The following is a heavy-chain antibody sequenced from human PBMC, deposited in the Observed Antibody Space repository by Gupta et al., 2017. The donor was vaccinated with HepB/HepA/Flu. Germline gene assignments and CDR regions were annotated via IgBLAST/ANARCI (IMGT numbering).Heavy chain of an antibody. CDR2: IYSDDST. CDR1: GFSVSSNY. J-gene: IGHJ4*02. D-gene: IGHD6-13*01. CDR3: ARDSKSGPAGIPDN. V-gene: IGHV3-53*01. Sequence: EVQLVESGGGLIQPGGSLRLSCAASGFSVSSNYMSWARQAPGKGLEWVSVIYSDDSTYYAASVKGRFTISRDNSKNSLYLQMSSLRAEDTAVYYCARDSKSGPAGIPDNWGQGTLVTVSS.